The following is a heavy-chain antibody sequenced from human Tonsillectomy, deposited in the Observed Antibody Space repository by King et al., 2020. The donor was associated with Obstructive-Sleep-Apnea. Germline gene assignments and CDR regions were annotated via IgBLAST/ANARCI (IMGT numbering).Heavy chain of an antibody. D-gene: IGHD6-19*01. CDR2: IKQDGTEK. J-gene: IGHJ4*02. Sequence: VQLVESGGGLVQPGGSLRLSCAASGFSFSSYWMSWVRQAPGKGLEWVANIKQDGTEKYYVDSVKGRFTISRANAKNSLYLQMNTLEAEDTAVYYCARDNSGVDYWGQGTLVAVSS. V-gene: IGHV3-7*03. CDR3: ARDNSGVDY. CDR1: GFSFSSYW.